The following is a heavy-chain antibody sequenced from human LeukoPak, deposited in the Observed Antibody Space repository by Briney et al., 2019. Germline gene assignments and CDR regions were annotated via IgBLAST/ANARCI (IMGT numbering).Heavy chain of an antibody. CDR3: AKRSERTYYFDY. CDR2: INPHSGGT. CDR1: GYTFTGYY. Sequence: GASVTVSCTASGYTFTGYYMHWVRQAPGQGLEWMGWINPHSGGTNYAQKFQGRVTMTRDTSISTAYMELSSLRSDDTAMYYCAKRSERTYYFDYWGQETLVTVSS. V-gene: IGHV1-2*02. J-gene: IGHJ4*02.